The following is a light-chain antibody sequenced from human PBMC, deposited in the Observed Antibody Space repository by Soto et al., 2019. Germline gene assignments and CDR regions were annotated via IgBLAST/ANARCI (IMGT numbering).Light chain of an antibody. J-gene: IGKJ1*01. CDR3: QHYKQYKT. CDR1: QSTSSW. CDR2: GAS. Sequence: SLMTQSPSTLSASVLETVTLTFRASQSTSSWVAWYQQRPGKPPKLVIYGASTLERGVPSRFSGSGSGTEFTLTIAGLQPDDFATYYCQHYKQYKTFGQGTKVDIK. V-gene: IGKV1-5*03.